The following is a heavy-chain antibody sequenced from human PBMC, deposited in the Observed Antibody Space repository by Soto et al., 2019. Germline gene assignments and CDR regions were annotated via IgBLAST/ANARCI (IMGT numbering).Heavy chain of an antibody. D-gene: IGHD3-16*02. CDR1: GYTFTSYG. J-gene: IGHJ4*02. V-gene: IGHV1-18*01. CDR3: ARDHAYDYIWGSYRSPGDY. CDR2: ISAYNGNT. Sequence: QVQQVQSGAEVKKPGASVKVSCKASGYTFTSYGISWVRQAPGQGLEWMGWISAYNGNTNYAQKLQGRVTMTTDTSTSTAYMELRSLRSDDTAVYYCARDHAYDYIWGSYRSPGDYWGQGTLVTVSS.